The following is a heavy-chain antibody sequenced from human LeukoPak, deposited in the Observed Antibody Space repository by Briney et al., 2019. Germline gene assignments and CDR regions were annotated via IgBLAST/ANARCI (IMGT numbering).Heavy chain of an antibody. V-gene: IGHV1-18*01. Sequence: GASVKVSCKASGYTFTSHGISWVRQAPGQGLEWMGWISAYNGNTNYAQKLQGRVTMTTDTSTSTAYMELRSLRSDDTAVYYCARDTTYYDSSGYSKRFDYWGQGTLVTVSS. D-gene: IGHD3-22*01. CDR3: ARDTTYYDSSGYSKRFDY. J-gene: IGHJ4*02. CDR2: ISAYNGNT. CDR1: GYTFTSHG.